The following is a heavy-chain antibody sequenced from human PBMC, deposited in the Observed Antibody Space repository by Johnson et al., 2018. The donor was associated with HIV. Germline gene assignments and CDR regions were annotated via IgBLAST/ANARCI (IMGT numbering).Heavy chain of an antibody. CDR3: AKGLIPVAGTTAFDI. Sequence: QVLLVESGGGVVQPGGSLRLSCAASGFTFSSYAMHWVRQAPGKGLEWVAVISYDGSNKYYADSVRGRFTISRDNSKNTLYLQMNSLRAEDTAVYYCAKGLIPVAGTTAFDIWGQGTMVTVSS. J-gene: IGHJ3*02. CDR1: GFTFSSYA. D-gene: IGHD6-19*01. V-gene: IGHV3-30*04. CDR2: ISYDGSNK.